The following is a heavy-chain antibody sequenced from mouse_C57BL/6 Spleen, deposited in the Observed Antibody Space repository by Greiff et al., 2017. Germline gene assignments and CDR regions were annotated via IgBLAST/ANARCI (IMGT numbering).Heavy chain of an antibody. CDR1: GYAFSSSW. D-gene: IGHD1-1*01. V-gene: IGHV1-82*01. CDR2: IYPGDGDT. Sequence: VKPGASVKISCKASGYAFSSSWMNWVKQRPGKGLEWIGRIYPGDGDTNYNGKFKGKATLTADKSSSTAYMQLSSLTSEDSAVYFCASPITTAIFDYWGQGTTLTVSS. J-gene: IGHJ2*01. CDR3: ASPITTAIFDY.